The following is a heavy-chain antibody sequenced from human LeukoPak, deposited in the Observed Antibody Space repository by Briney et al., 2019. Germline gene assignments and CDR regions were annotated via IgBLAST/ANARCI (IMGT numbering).Heavy chain of an antibody. CDR3: ARGLRPGADHSPYFYYLDV. Sequence: ASVKVSCKASGGTLGAYAINWVRQAPGQGLEWMGRIIPIFDSTIYAQKFQDRVTLSTDESTNTAYMELTSLISEDTAVYYCARGLRPGADHSPYFYYLDVWGKGTTVTVSS. CDR2: IIPIFDST. J-gene: IGHJ6*03. D-gene: IGHD2-21*01. V-gene: IGHV1-69*05. CDR1: GGTLGAYA.